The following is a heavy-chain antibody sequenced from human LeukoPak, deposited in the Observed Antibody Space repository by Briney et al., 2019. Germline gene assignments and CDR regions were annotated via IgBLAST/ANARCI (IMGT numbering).Heavy chain of an antibody. CDR1: GFTFSSYE. CDR3: ASKGGYGDFDY. J-gene: IGHJ4*02. V-gene: IGHV3-48*03. CDR2: ISSSGSTI. Sequence: GGSLRLSCAASGFTFSSYEMNWVRQAPGKGLEGVSYISSSGSTIYYADSVKGRFTISRDNAKNSLYLQMNSLRAEDTAVYYCASKGGYGDFDYWGQGTLVTVSS. D-gene: IGHD5-12*01.